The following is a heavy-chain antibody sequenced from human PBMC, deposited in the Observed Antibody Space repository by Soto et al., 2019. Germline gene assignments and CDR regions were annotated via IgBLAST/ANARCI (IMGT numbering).Heavy chain of an antibody. V-gene: IGHV3-33*01. D-gene: IGHD6-19*01. CDR1: GFTFSSYG. CDR2: IWYDGSNK. J-gene: IGHJ6*02. CDR3: ARPIGWQPRGYYYYGMDV. Sequence: GGSLRLSCAASGFTFSSYGMHWVRQAPGKGLEWVAVIWYDGSNKYYADSVKGRFTISRDNSKNTLYLQMNSLRAEDTAVYYCARPIGWQPRGYYYYGMDVWGQGTTVTVSS.